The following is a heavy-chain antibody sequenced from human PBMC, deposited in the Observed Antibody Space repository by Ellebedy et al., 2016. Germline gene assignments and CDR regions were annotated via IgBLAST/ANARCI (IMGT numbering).Heavy chain of an antibody. D-gene: IGHD1-26*01. CDR2: VYYSGDT. Sequence: SETLSLTCAVSGGSIIDSGSYWGWIRQPPGKGLEWIGSVYYSGDTYYNPSLKSRLTMSVDTSKNHFSLKLRSVTAADTGVYYCARGQWEPHSRLDYWGQGTLVTVSS. CDR1: GGSIIDSGSY. CDR3: ARGQWEPHSRLDY. J-gene: IGHJ4*02. V-gene: IGHV4-39*07.